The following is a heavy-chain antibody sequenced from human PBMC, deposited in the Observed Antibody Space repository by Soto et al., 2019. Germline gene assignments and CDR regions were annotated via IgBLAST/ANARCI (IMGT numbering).Heavy chain of an antibody. Sequence: PGGSLRLSCAASGFTFSSYAMHWVRQAPGKGLEWVAVISYDGSNKYYADSVKGRFTISRDNSKNTLYLQMNSLRAEDTAVYYCARPSYGDALSFDYWGQGTLVTVSS. D-gene: IGHD4-17*01. J-gene: IGHJ4*02. CDR1: GFTFSSYA. V-gene: IGHV3-30-3*01. CDR2: ISYDGSNK. CDR3: ARPSYGDALSFDY.